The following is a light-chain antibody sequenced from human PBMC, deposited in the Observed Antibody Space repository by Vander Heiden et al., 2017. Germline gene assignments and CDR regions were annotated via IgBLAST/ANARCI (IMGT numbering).Light chain of an antibody. CDR3: QQSYSTPYT. V-gene: IGKV1-39*01. Sequence: DIQMTQSPSYMSASVGDRVTITCRASQSISSYLNWYQQKPGKAPKLLIEAASSLQSGVPSRFSGSGSGTDFTLTISSLQPEDFATYYCQQSYSTPYTFGQGTKLEIK. CDR1: QSISSY. J-gene: IGKJ2*01. CDR2: AAS.